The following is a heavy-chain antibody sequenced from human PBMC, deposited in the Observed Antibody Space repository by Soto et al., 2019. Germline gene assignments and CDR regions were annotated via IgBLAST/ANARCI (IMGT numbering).Heavy chain of an antibody. D-gene: IGHD3-3*01. J-gene: IGHJ4*02. V-gene: IGHV1-69*06. CDR2: IISIFGTA. CDR3: ASETYYDFWSGYQRLYYFDY. Sequence: QVQLVQSGAEVKKPGSSVKVSCKASGGTFSSYAISWVRQAPGQGLEWMGGIISIFGTANYAQKFQGRVTITADKSTSTAYMELSSLRSEDTAVYYCASETYYDFWSGYQRLYYFDYWGQGTLVTVSS. CDR1: GGTFSSYA.